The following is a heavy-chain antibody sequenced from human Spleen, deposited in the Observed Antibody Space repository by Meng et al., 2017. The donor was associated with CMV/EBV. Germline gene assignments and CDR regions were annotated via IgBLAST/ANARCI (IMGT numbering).Heavy chain of an antibody. D-gene: IGHD6-13*01. J-gene: IGHJ4*02. CDR3: ARDTNWPYSSSWYYFDY. Sequence: VRRQARAPGRVRRPETLSLTLTGSGGSLSSYYWSWIRQPAGKGLKWIGRIYTSGSTNYNPSLKSRVTMSVDTSKNQFSLKLSSVTAADTAVYYCARDTNWPYSSSWYYFDYWGQGTLVTVSS. CDR2: IYTSGST. V-gene: IGHV4-4*07. CDR1: GGSLSSYY.